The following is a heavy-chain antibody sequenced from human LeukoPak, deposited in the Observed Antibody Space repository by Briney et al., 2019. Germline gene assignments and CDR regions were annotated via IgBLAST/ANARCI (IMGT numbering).Heavy chain of an antibody. CDR1: GYTFTGYY. CDR3: VRGQLLWFAELNNDC. CDR2: INPNSGGT. V-gene: IGHV1-2*02. Sequence: GASVKVSCKASGYTFTGYYMHWVRQAPGQGLEWMGWINPNSGGTNYAQKFQGRVTMTRDTSISTAYMELSRLRSDDTAVYYCVRGQLLWFAELNNDCWGQGTLVTVSP. D-gene: IGHD3-10*01. J-gene: IGHJ4*02.